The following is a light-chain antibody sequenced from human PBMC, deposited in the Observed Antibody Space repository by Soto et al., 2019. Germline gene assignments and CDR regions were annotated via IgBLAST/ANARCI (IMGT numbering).Light chain of an antibody. CDR3: QQYDTSSYT. CDR2: GAS. CDR1: QSVSSSY. Sequence: EIVLTQSPGTLSLSPGERATLSCRASQSVSSSYFAWYQQKPGQAPRLLIYGASSRATGIPDRFSGSGSGTDFTLTISRLEPEDFAVYYCQQYDTSSYTFGQGTKLEIK. V-gene: IGKV3-20*01. J-gene: IGKJ2*01.